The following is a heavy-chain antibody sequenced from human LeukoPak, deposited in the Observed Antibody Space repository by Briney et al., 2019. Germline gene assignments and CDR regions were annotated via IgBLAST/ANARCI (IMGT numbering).Heavy chain of an antibody. J-gene: IGHJ4*02. CDR3: ARDLDSVTTYEPDY. D-gene: IGHD4-11*01. Sequence: GCLRLSCAASGFPFSSYAMHWVRQAPGKGLEWVAAISYDGSNKYYADSVKGRFTISRDNSKNTLYLQMNSLRAEDTAVYYCARDLDSVTTYEPDYWGQGTLVTVSS. CDR2: ISYDGSNK. CDR1: GFPFSSYA. V-gene: IGHV3-30*04.